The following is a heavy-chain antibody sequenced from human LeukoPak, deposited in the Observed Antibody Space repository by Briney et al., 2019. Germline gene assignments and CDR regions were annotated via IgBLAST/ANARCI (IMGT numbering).Heavy chain of an antibody. D-gene: IGHD6-19*01. J-gene: IGHJ4*02. V-gene: IGHV3-21*01. CDR3: ARAVAGNVWYFDY. CDR1: GFTFSSYS. Sequence: GSLRLSCAASGFTFSSYSMNWVRQAPGKGLEWVSSISSSSSYIYYADSVKGRFTISRDNAKNSLYLQMNSLRAEDTAVYYCARAVAGNVWYFDYWGQGTLVTVSS. CDR2: ISSSSSYI.